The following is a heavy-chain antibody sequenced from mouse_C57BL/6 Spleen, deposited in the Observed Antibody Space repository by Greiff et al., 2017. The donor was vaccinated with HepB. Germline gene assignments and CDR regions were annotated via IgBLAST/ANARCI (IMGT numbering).Heavy chain of an antibody. CDR1: GFTFSSYA. CDR3: TREGDYPYFDY. V-gene: IGHV5-9-1*02. J-gene: IGHJ2*01. Sequence: EVQLVESGEGLVKPGGSLKLSCAASGFTFSSYAMSWVRQTPEKRLEWVAYISSGGDYIYYADTVKGRFTISRDNARNTLYLQMSSLKSEDTAVYYCTREGDYPYFDYWGQGTTLTVSS. D-gene: IGHD2-4*01. CDR2: ISSGGDYI.